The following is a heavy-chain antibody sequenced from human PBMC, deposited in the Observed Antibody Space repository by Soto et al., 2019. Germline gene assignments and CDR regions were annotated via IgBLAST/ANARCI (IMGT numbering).Heavy chain of an antibody. CDR3: ARENSGSPTDY. V-gene: IGHV4-59*01. CDR2: VYHNGNT. J-gene: IGHJ4*02. CDR1: GASIDNYY. D-gene: IGHD3-10*01. Sequence: ETLSLTCTVSGASIDNYYWSWIRQPPGEGLEWIAYVYHNGNTNYNPSLKSRVTISLHTSKNQFSLKLNSVTAADTAMYYCARENSGSPTDYWGQGILVTVS.